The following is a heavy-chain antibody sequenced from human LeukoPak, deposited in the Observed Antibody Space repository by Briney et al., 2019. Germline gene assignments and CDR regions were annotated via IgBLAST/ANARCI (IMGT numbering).Heavy chain of an antibody. Sequence: GGSLRLSCAASGFTFSSYSMNWVRQAPGKGLEWVSYISSSSSTIYYADSVKGRFTISRDNAKNSLYLQMNSLRAEDTDVYYCARDAIAAAGTWGQGTLVTVSS. V-gene: IGHV3-48*01. CDR1: GFTFSSYS. J-gene: IGHJ4*02. CDR2: ISSSSSTI. CDR3: ARDAIAAAGT. D-gene: IGHD6-13*01.